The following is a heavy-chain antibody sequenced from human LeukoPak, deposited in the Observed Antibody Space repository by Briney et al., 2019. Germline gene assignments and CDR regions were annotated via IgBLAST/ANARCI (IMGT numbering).Heavy chain of an antibody. J-gene: IGHJ4*02. V-gene: IGHV1-18*01. CDR1: GYTFTSYG. CDR3: ARDEYDYAWGSYRLIDY. Sequence: GASVKVSCKASGYTFTSYGISWVRQAPGQGLEWMGWISAYNGNTNYAQKLQGRVTMTTDTSTNTAYMELRSLRSDDTAVYYCARDEYDYAWGSYRLIDYWGQGTLVTVSS. CDR2: ISAYNGNT. D-gene: IGHD3-16*02.